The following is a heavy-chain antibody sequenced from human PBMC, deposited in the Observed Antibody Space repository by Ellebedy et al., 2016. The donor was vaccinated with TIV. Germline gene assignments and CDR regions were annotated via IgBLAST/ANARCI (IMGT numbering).Heavy chain of an antibody. CDR3: ARGLWDYDSSGYYPDV. V-gene: IGHV4-39*01. D-gene: IGHD3-22*01. CDR1: GDSISGSTYY. Sequence: SETLSLTXTVSGDSISGSTYYWDWIRQPPGKGLEWIGSIYYSGNTYYNPSLKSRVTISVDTSKNQFSLKLSSVTAADTAVYYCARGLWDYDSSGYYPDVWGQGTTVTVSS. CDR2: IYYSGNT. J-gene: IGHJ6*02.